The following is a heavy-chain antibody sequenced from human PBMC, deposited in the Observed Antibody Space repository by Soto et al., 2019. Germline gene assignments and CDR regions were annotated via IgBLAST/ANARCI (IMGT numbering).Heavy chain of an antibody. CDR2: VIPLFGKA. J-gene: IGHJ4*02. V-gene: IGHV1-69*06. CDR1: GGSFSTLG. D-gene: IGHD6-19*01. Sequence: GASVKVSCKASGGSFSTLGINWVRQAPGQGLEWMGGVIPLFGKARYAETSQGRVTITADTSTGTAYMEVSSLRSDDTAVFYCATAHTSGWYFFDYWGPGTLVTVSS. CDR3: ATAHTSGWYFFDY.